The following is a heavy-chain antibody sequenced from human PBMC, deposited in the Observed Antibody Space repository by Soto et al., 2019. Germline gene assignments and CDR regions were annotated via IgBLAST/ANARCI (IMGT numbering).Heavy chain of an antibody. CDR3: ASSVDIVATDKYYFDY. CDR1: GGSISIGGYS. D-gene: IGHD5-12*01. Sequence: SDTLSLTCAVSGGSISIGGYSWSWIRQPPGKGLEWIGYIYHSGSTYYNPSLKSRVTISVDRSKNQFSLKLSSVTAADTAVYYCASSVDIVATDKYYFDYWGQGTLVTVSS. CDR2: IYHSGST. J-gene: IGHJ4*02. V-gene: IGHV4-30-2*01.